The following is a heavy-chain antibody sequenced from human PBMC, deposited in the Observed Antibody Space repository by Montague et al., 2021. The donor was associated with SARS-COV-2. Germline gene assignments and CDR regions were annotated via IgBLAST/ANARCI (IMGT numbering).Heavy chain of an antibody. CDR3: ARDLSSGWSYCFDP. V-gene: IGHV4-61*02. CDR1: GGYISSGSYY. D-gene: IGHD6-13*01. CDR2: IYASGST. Sequence: TLSLTCTVSGGYISSGSYYWSWIRQPAGRGMEWIGRIYASGSTKYNPSLKSRVTIYVDTSKNQFSLKVSSVTAADTAVYYCARDLSSGWSYCFDPWGQGTLVTVSS. J-gene: IGHJ5*02.